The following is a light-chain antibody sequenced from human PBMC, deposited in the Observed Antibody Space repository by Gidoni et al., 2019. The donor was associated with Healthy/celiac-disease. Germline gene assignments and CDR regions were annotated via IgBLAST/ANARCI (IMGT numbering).Light chain of an antibody. CDR3: QRSYITPLG. CDR1: QSISSY. Sequence: DIQMTQSPSSLSASVGDRVTITCRASQSISSYLNWYQQKPGKAPKLLIYAASSLQSGVPSRFSGSGSGTDFTLTISSLQPEDFATYYCQRSYITPLGFGQGTKLEIK. V-gene: IGKV1-39*01. J-gene: IGKJ2*03. CDR2: AAS.